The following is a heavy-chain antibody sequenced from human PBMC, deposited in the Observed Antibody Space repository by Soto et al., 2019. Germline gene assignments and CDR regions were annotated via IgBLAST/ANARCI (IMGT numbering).Heavy chain of an antibody. V-gene: IGHV1-46*01. CDR2: INPHGGST. D-gene: IGHD1-26*01. Sequence: GSVKVSCRAPRDAFTSYYINWVRQAPGQGLEWMGVINPHGGSTAYAQKFKGRVTLTRDTSASTVYMEVRSLTSEDTAMYYCARSSGGNFGIIIEGTNWFGPRGQGTLVTVSS. CDR1: RDAFTSYY. CDR3: ARSSGGNFGIIIEGTNWFGP. J-gene: IGHJ5*02.